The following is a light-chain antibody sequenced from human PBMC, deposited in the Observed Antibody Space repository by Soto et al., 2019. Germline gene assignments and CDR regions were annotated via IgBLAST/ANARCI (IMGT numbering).Light chain of an antibody. J-gene: IGKJ2*01. CDR2: AAS. V-gene: IGKV1-39*01. CDR3: QQSHSIPYT. Sequence: DLQMTQSPSSLSASVGDRVTITCRASQTISSYLYWYQQKPGKAPKLLIYAASSLQSGVPSRFSGSGSGTDFTLTISSLQPEDFATYYCQQSHSIPYTFGQGTKLEIK. CDR1: QTISSY.